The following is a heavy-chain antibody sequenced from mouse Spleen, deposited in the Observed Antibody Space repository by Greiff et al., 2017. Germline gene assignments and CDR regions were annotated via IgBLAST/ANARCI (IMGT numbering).Heavy chain of an antibody. V-gene: IGHV14-2*01. CDR2: IDPEDGET. CDR1: GFNINDYY. Sequence: EVQLVESGAELVKPGASVKLSCTASGFNINDYYMHWVKQRPEQGLEWIGRIDPEDGETKYAPKFQGKATITADTSSNTAYLQLSSLTSEDSAVYFCARWGYFIYYHYYFDYWGQGTTLTVSS. CDR3: ARWGYFIYYHYYFDY. J-gene: IGHJ2*01. D-gene: IGHD1-1*01.